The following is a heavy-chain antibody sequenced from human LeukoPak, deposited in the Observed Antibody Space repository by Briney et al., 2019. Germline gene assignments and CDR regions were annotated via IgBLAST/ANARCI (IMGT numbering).Heavy chain of an antibody. V-gene: IGHV4-39*01. D-gene: IGHD3-3*01. Sequence: SETLSLTCTVSGGSISRSSYFWGWIRQPPGKGLEWIGNIYDSGSTHYSPSLKSRVTLSVDTSKNQFSLKLTSVTAADTAVYYCARHAIFGVIITRSNWFDSWGQGTLVTVSS. J-gene: IGHJ5*01. CDR1: GGSISRSSYF. CDR3: ARHAIFGVIITRSNWFDS. CDR2: IYDSGST.